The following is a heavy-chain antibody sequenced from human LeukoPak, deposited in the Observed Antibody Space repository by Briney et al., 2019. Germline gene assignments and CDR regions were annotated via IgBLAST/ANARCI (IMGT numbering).Heavy chain of an antibody. Sequence: SETLSLTCTVSGGSISSGSYYWSWIPQPAGKGLEWIGRIYTSGSTNYNPSLKSRVTISVHTSQNQFSLKLSSVPAGDTAVYYCASVIAGATGAFDIWGQGTMVTVSS. CDR2: IYTSGST. CDR3: ASVIAGATGAFDI. D-gene: IGHD1-26*01. J-gene: IGHJ3*02. V-gene: IGHV4-61*02. CDR1: GGSISSGSYY.